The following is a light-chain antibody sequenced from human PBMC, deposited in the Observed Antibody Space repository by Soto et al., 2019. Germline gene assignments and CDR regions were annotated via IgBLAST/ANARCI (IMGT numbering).Light chain of an antibody. Sequence: DIQMPQSPSSLSASLGDRFTITCLASQGISNYLAWYQQKPGKVPKLLIYAASTLQSGVPSRFSGSGSGTDFTLTISSLQPEDVATYYCQKDNSALFTFGQGTRLEI. J-gene: IGKJ5*01. CDR3: QKDNSALFT. V-gene: IGKV1-27*01. CDR1: QGISNY. CDR2: AAS.